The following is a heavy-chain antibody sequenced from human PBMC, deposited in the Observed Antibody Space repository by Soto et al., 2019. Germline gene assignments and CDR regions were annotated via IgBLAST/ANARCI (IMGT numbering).Heavy chain of an antibody. Sequence: SETLSLTCSVSGGSISSYYWSWIRQPPGKGLEWIGYIYYSGSTNYNPSLKSRVTISVDTSKNQFSLKLSSVTAADTAVYYCEGGGVAVAGFYYDDYGMDVWGQGPTGTVSS. J-gene: IGHJ6*02. D-gene: IGHD6-19*01. CDR3: EGGGVAVAGFYYDDYGMDV. CDR1: GGSISSYY. V-gene: IGHV4-59*01. CDR2: IYYSGST.